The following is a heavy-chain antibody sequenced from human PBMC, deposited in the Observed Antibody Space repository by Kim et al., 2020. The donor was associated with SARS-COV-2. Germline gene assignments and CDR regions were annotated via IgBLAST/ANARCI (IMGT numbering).Heavy chain of an antibody. CDR2: IYYSGST. J-gene: IGHJ4*02. CDR1: GGSISSGGYY. D-gene: IGHD3-10*01. CDR3: ARYYYGSGICDY. Sequence: SETLSLTCTVSGGSISSGGYYWSWIRQHPGKGLEWIGYIYYSGSTYYNPSLKSRVTISVDTSKNQFSLKLSSVTAADTAVYYCARYYYGSGICDYWGQGTLVTVSS. V-gene: IGHV4-31*03.